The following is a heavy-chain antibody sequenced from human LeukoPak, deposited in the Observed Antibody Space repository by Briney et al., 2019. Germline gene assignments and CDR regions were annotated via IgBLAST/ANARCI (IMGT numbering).Heavy chain of an antibody. CDR1: GFTFSSYS. Sequence: GGSLRLSCAASGFTFSSYSMNWVRQAPGKGLEWVSSISSSSSYIYYADSVKGRFTISRDNAKNSLYLQMNSLRAEDTAVYYCARGLEQQLVTNFDYWGQGTLVTVSS. J-gene: IGHJ4*02. V-gene: IGHV3-21*01. D-gene: IGHD6-13*01. CDR3: ARGLEQQLVTNFDY. CDR2: ISSSSSYI.